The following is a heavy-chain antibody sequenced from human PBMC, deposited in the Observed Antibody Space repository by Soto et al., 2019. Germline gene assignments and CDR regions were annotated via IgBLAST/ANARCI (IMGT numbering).Heavy chain of an antibody. CDR1: GGSISSSSYY. J-gene: IGHJ4*02. V-gene: IGHV4-39*01. CDR2: IYYSGST. Sequence: SETLSLTCTVSGGSISSSSYYWGWIRQPPGKGLEWIGSIYYSGSTYYNPSLKSRVTISVDTSKNQFSLKLSSVTAADTAVYYCATYYYDSSGPDYWGQGTLVTVSS. CDR3: ATYYYDSSGPDY. D-gene: IGHD3-22*01.